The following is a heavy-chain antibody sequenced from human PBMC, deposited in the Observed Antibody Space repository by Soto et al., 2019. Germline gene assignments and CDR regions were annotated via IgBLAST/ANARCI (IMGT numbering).Heavy chain of an antibody. CDR3: ARVIAYNDPYYYYGMDV. D-gene: IGHD3-22*01. CDR2: ISSSSSYI. Sequence: EVQLVESGGGLVKPGGSLRLSCAASGVTFSSYSMNWVRQAPGKGLEWVSSISSSSSYIYYAASVKGRFTISRDNAKNSLYLQMNSLRAEDTAVYYCARVIAYNDPYYYYGMDVWGQGTTVTVSS. J-gene: IGHJ6*02. V-gene: IGHV3-21*01. CDR1: GVTFSSYS.